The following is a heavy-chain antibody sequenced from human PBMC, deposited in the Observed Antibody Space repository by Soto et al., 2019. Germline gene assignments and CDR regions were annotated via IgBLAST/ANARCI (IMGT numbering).Heavy chain of an antibody. D-gene: IGHD2-21*02. CDR3: ARDDPGGDPYYYYGMDV. CDR1: GFTFSSYA. J-gene: IGHJ6*02. CDR2: ISYDGSNK. Sequence: PGGSLRLSCAASGFTFSSYAMHWVRQAPGKGLEWVAVISYDGSNKYYADSVKGRFTISRDNSKNTLYLQMNSLRAEDTAVYYCARDDPGGDPYYYYGMDVWGQGTTVTVYS. V-gene: IGHV3-30-3*01.